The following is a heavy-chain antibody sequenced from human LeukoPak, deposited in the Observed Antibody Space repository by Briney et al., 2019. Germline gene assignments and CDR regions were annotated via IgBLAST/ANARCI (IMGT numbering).Heavy chain of an antibody. CDR3: ARDWVDITYYGMDV. D-gene: IGHD3-9*01. CDR2: INPNSGGT. V-gene: IGHV1-2*02. J-gene: IGHJ6*02. Sequence: ASVKVSCKASGYTFTGYYMHWVGQAPGQGVEWMGWINPNSGGTNYAQTFQGRVTMTRDTSISTAYMELSRLRSDDTAVYYCARDWVDITYYGMDVWGQGTTVTVSS. CDR1: GYTFTGYY.